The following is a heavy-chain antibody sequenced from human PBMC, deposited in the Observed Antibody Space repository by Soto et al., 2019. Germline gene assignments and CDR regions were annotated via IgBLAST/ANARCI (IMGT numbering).Heavy chain of an antibody. V-gene: IGHV3-21*01. D-gene: IGHD3-3*01. J-gene: IGHJ4*02. CDR2: ISSSSSYI. CDR1: GFTFSSYS. Sequence: TGGSLRLSCAASGFTFSSYSMNWVRQAPGKGLEWVSSISSSSSYIYYADSVKGRFTISRDNAKNSLYLQMNSLRAEDTAVYYCARAQSYWSGYSSYWGQGTLVTVSS. CDR3: ARAQSYWSGYSSY.